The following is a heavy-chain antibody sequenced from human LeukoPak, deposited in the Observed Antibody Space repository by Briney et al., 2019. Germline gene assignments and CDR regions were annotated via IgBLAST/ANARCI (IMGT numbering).Heavy chain of an antibody. Sequence: SGGSLRLSCAASGFTFCLYNMNWVRQAPGKGLEWVSQISASETSIKYADSVRGRFTISRDNVKNSVYLQMNSLRAEDTAIYYCVRDNLENQWLERSYWGQGTLVTVSS. CDR2: ISASETSI. V-gene: IGHV3-48*03. CDR3: VRDNLENQWLERSY. J-gene: IGHJ4*02. CDR1: GFTFCLYN. D-gene: IGHD6-19*01.